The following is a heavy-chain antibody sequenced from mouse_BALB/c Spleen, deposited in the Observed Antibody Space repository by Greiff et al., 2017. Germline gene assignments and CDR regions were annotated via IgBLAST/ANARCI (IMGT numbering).Heavy chain of an antibody. D-gene: IGHD1-1*01. V-gene: IGHV4-1*02. CDR1: GFDFSRYW. Sequence: EVKVEESGGGLVQPGGSLKLSCAASGFDFSRYWMSWVRQAPGKGLEWIGEINPDSSTINYTPSLKDKFIISRDNAKNTLYLQMSKVRSEDTALYYCARQELPFAYWGQGTLVTVSA. CDR3: ARQELPFAY. CDR2: INPDSSTI. J-gene: IGHJ3*01.